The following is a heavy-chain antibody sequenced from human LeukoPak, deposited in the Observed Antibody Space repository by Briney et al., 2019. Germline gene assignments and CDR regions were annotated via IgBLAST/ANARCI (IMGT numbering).Heavy chain of an antibody. CDR1: GFTFSDYY. CDR3: ARDRTSKEKYYYDSSGGFDY. D-gene: IGHD3-22*01. V-gene: IGHV3-11*01. CDR2: ISSSGSTI. J-gene: IGHJ4*02. Sequence: PGGSLRLSCAASGFTFSDYYMSWIRQAPGKGLEWVSYISSSGSTIYYADSVKGRFTISRDNAKNSLYLQMNSLRAEDTAVYYCARDRTSKEKYYYDSSGGFDYWGQGTLVTVSS.